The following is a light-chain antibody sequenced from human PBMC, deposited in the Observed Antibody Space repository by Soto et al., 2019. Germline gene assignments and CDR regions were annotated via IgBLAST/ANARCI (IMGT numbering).Light chain of an antibody. Sequence: EIVMTQSPATLSVSPGERATLSCRASQSVSSNLAWYQQKPGQAPRLLIYGASSRATGIPARFSGSGSGTDFTLTISRLEPEDFAVYYCQQYGRSLPITFGQGTRLEIK. CDR1: QSVSSN. J-gene: IGKJ5*01. CDR3: QQYGRSLPIT. CDR2: GAS. V-gene: IGKV3-20*01.